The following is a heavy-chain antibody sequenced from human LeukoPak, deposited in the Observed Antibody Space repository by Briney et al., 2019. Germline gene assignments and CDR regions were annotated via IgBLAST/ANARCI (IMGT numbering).Heavy chain of an antibody. J-gene: IGHJ3*02. D-gene: IGHD3-3*01. CDR3: ARGRITIFGVVIKEKHDAFDI. V-gene: IGHV1-2*02. CDR2: INPNSGGT. CDR1: GYTFTGYY. Sequence: ASVKVSCKASGYTFTGYYMHRVRQAPGQGLEWMGWINPNSGGTNYAQKFQGRVTMTRDTSISTAYMELCRLRSDDTAVYYCARGRITIFGVVIKEKHDAFDIWGQGTMVTVSS.